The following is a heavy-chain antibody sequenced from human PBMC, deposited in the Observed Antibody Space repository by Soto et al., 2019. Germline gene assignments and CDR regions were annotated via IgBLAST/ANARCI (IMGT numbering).Heavy chain of an antibody. V-gene: IGHV4-59*01. J-gene: IGHJ5*02. D-gene: IGHD2-15*01. CDR1: GGSISSFY. CDR3: AKEFCDPNGCYGRWLDP. Sequence: VQLQESGPGLAKPSETLSLTCTVSGGSISSFYWSWIRQPPGKGLEWIGNVFYSGSTIYNPSLKSRVTISVDTSKNQFSLKLSSVTAADTAVYYCAKEFCDPNGCYGRWLDPWDQGTLVTVSS. CDR2: VFYSGST.